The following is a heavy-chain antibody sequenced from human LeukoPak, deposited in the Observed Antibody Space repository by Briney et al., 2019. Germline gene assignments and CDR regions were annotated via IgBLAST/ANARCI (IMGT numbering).Heavy chain of an antibody. Sequence: SETLSLTCTVSGDSMSSDYWNWIRQPPGKGLEWIGYIYYSGSTNHNPSLKSRVTISVDTSKNLFSLKLNSATAADTAVYYCARSTYYYDSGGPYFDYWGQGILVTVS. CDR2: IYYSGST. J-gene: IGHJ4*02. V-gene: IGHV4-59*01. CDR3: ARSTYYYDSGGPYFDY. CDR1: GDSMSSDY. D-gene: IGHD3-22*01.